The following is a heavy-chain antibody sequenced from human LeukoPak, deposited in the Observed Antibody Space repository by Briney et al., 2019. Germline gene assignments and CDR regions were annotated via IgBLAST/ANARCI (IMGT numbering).Heavy chain of an antibody. V-gene: IGHV3-30*18. CDR2: ISYDGSNK. CDR3: AKDSERYYDIPRRGMDV. D-gene: IGHD3-9*01. Sequence: QAGGSLRLSCAASGFTFSSYGMHWVRQAPGKGLEWVAVISYDGSNKYYADSVKGRFTISRDNSKNTLYLQMNSLRAEDTAVYYCAKDSERYYDIPRRGMDVWGQGTTVTVSS. J-gene: IGHJ6*02. CDR1: GFTFSSYG.